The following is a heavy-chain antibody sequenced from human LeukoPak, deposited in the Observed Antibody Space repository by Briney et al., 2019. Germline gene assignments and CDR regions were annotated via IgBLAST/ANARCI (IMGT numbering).Heavy chain of an antibody. CDR1: GFSFSTAW. CDR2: IKANIDGGTT. Sequence: GGSLRLSCAASGFSFSTAWMVWVRQTPGQGLGWVGRIKANIDGGTTDFAAPVKGRFTISRDDVRKMVYLQMNSLKTDDTGVYYCTTDFSHFDFSSGFYSYWGRGTLVAVSS. CDR3: TTDFSHFDFSSGFYSY. J-gene: IGHJ4*02. V-gene: IGHV3-15*01. D-gene: IGHD3-3*01.